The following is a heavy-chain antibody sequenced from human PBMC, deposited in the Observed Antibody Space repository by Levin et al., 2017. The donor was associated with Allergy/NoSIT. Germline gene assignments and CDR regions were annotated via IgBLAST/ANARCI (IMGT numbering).Heavy chain of an antibody. V-gene: IGHV1-18*01. CDR3: ARDRGSSYDYFDY. Sequence: GASVKVSXXXXXXTFRSYTISWGGQAPGQGLEWMGWISAYNGNTNYAQKFQGRVTMTTDTSTSTTYMELKSLRSDDTAVYYCARDRGSSYDYFDYWGQGTLVTVSS. CDR2: ISAYNGNT. CDR1: XXTFRSYT. J-gene: IGHJ4*02. D-gene: IGHD1-26*01.